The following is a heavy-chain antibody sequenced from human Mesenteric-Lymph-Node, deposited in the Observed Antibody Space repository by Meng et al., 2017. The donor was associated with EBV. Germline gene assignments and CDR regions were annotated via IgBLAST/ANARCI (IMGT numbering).Heavy chain of an antibody. CDR1: GYTFTNYG. CDR2: MNSNSGNT. D-gene: IGHD3-16*01. J-gene: IGHJ5*02. CDR3: ARGSGAGGRDWFDP. V-gene: IGHV1-8*02. Sequence: VQLVQSGAEVKKPGASVNVSCKASGYTFTNYGISWVRQATGQGLEWMGWMNSNSGNTGYAQKFQGRVTMTRDTSTSTAYMELSSLTSEDTAVYYCARGSGAGGRDWFDPWGQGTLVTVSS.